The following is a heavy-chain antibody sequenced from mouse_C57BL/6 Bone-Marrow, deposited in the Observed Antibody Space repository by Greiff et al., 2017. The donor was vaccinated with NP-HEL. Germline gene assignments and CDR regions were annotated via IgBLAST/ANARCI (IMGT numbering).Heavy chain of an antibody. D-gene: IGHD3-3*01. Sequence: EVQLVESGGGLVQPGGSLKLSCAASGFTFSDYYMYWVRQTPEKRLEWVAYISNGGGSTYYPDTVKGRFTISRDNAKNTLYLQMSRLKSEDTAMYYCARKGTVEIAYWGQGTLVTVSA. CDR3: ARKGTVEIAY. CDR1: GFTFSDYY. V-gene: IGHV5-12*01. J-gene: IGHJ3*01. CDR2: ISNGGGST.